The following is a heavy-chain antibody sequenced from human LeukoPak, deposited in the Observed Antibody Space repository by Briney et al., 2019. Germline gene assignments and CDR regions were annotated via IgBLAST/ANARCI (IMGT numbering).Heavy chain of an antibody. CDR2: ISSSGSTI. D-gene: IGHD1-20*01. Sequence: GGSLRLSCAASGFTFSSYEMNWVRQAPGKGLEWVSYISSSGSTIYYADSVKGRFTISRDNAKNSLYLQMNSLRAEDTAVYYCARDITGTTTLIRPDAFDIWGQGTMVTVSS. CDR3: ARDITGTTTLIRPDAFDI. CDR1: GFTFSSYE. J-gene: IGHJ3*02. V-gene: IGHV3-48*03.